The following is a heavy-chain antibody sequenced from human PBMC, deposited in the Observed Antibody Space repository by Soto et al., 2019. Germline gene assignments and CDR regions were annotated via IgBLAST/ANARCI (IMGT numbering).Heavy chain of an antibody. CDR2: ISWNSGSI. CDR3: AKEGWANWFDP. J-gene: IGHJ5*02. V-gene: IGHV3-9*01. CDR1: GFTFDDYA. Sequence: EVQLVESGGGLVQPGRSLRLSCAASGFTFDDYAMHWVRQAPGKGLEWVSGISWNSGSIGYADSVKGRFTISRDNAKNSLYLQMNSLRAEDTALYYCAKEGWANWFDPWGQGTLVTVSS. D-gene: IGHD2-15*01.